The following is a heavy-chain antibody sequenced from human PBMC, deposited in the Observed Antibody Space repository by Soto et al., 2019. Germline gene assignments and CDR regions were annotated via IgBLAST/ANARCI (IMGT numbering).Heavy chain of an antibody. CDR1: GFTFSTYW. D-gene: IGHD4-17*01. J-gene: IGHJ4*02. CDR2: INIDGSTT. V-gene: IGHV3-74*01. CDR3: ARVRNGDWYFDN. Sequence: EVQLVESGGGLVQPGGSLRLSCAASGFTFSTYWMHWVRRAPGKGLVWVSRINIDGSTTSYADSVKGRFTISRDNAKNTLYLQMNSLRDEDTAVYYCARVRNGDWYFDNWGQGTLVTISS.